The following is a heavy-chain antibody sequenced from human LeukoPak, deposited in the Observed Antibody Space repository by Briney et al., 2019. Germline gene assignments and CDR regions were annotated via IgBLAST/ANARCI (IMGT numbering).Heavy chain of an antibody. J-gene: IGHJ4*02. D-gene: IGHD3-3*01. CDR3: ARVRPYYDFWSRRGGVFDY. CDR2: IYTSGST. CDR1: GGSISSYY. V-gene: IGHV4-4*07. Sequence: PSETLSLTCTVSGGSISSYYWSWIRQPAGKGLEWIGRIYTSGSTNYNPSLKSRVTMSVDTSKNQFSLKLSSVTAADTAVYYCARVRPYYDFWSRRGGVFDYWGQGTLVTVSS.